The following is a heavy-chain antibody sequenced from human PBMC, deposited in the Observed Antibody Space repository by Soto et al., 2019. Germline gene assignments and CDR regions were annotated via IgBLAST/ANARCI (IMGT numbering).Heavy chain of an antibody. CDR1: GFNFSIYS. V-gene: IGHV3-23*01. J-gene: IGHJ5*02. CDR2: IRATTGNT. Sequence: VRFSESGGCLVQPGESLRLSCAASGFNFSIYSMIWVRQAPGKGLEWVSGIRATTGNTYSTNSVKGRCTISGDNFEHTLFLQMNDLRAEDTDLYYCAIDSDGGSWGQGALVTVSS. D-gene: IGHD2-15*01. CDR3: AIDSDGGS.